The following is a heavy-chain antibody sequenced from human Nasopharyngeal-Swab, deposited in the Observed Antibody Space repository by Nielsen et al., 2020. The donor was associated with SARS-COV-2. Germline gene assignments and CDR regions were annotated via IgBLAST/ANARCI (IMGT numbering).Heavy chain of an antibody. CDR3: ARVGADYYGSGSYYFDY. CDR1: GGSISSSNW. Sequence: SETLSLTCAVSGGSISSSNWWSWVRQPPGKGLEWIGEIYHSGSTNYNPSLKSRVTISVDTSKNQFSLKLSSVTAADTAVYYCARVGADYYGSGSYYFDYWGQGTLVTVSP. V-gene: IGHV4-4*02. CDR2: IYHSGST. J-gene: IGHJ4*02. D-gene: IGHD3-10*01.